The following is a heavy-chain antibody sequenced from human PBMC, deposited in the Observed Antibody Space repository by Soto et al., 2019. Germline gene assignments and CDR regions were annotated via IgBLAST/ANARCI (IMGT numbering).Heavy chain of an antibody. Sequence: ASLKVSCKASGYTFTSYGISWVRQAPGQGLEWMGWISAYNGNTNYAQKLQGRVTMTTDTSTSTAYMELRSLRSDDTAVYYCARDRSLRYDILTGHLPLNWFEPFGERTLFRVSS. CDR2: ISAYNGNT. CDR3: ARDRSLRYDILTGHLPLNWFEP. V-gene: IGHV1-18*04. D-gene: IGHD3-9*01. CDR1: GYTFTSYG. J-gene: IGHJ5*02.